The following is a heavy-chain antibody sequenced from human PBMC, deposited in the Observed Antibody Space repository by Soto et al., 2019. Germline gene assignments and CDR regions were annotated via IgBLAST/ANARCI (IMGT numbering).Heavy chain of an antibody. CDR3: ARIKMDYQLLPLHYCIGV. Sequence: QVQLVQSGAEVKKPGASVKVSCKASGYTFTSYDINWVRQATGQGLEWMGWMNPNSGNTGYAQKFQGRVPMTRNTSIGTSYMELSSLGSEDTAVYYCARIKMDYQLLPLHYCIGVWGQGTTGTVPS. CDR1: GYTFTSYD. D-gene: IGHD2-2*01. V-gene: IGHV1-8*01. CDR2: MNPNSGNT. J-gene: IGHJ6*02.